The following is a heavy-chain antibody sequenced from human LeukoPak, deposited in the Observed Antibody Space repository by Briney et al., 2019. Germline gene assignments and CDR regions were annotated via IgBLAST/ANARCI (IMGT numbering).Heavy chain of an antibody. CDR1: GGTFSSYA. Sequence: SVKVSCKASGGTFSSYAISWVRQAPGQRLEWMGGIIPIFGTANYAQKFQGRVTITADESTSTAYMELSSLISEDTTVYYCARGEDCSSTSCYTPPSRNWFDPWGQGTLVTVSS. V-gene: IGHV1-69*13. CDR2: IIPIFGTA. CDR3: ARGEDCSSTSCYTPPSRNWFDP. J-gene: IGHJ5*02. D-gene: IGHD2-2*02.